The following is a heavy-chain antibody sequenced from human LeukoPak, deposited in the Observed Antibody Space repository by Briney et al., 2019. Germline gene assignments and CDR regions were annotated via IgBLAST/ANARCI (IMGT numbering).Heavy chain of an antibody. CDR1: GYTLTELS. D-gene: IGHD5-24*01. CDR2: FDPKDGDT. J-gene: IGHJ4*02. Sequence: ASVKVSCKVSGYTLTELSVHWVRQAPGKGLEWMGNFDPKDGDTIYAQRFQGRVTMTEDTSTHTAYMELSSLRSEDTAVYYCARARKEMATILTNYYFDYWGQGTLVTVSS. CDR3: ARARKEMATILTNYYFDY. V-gene: IGHV1-24*01.